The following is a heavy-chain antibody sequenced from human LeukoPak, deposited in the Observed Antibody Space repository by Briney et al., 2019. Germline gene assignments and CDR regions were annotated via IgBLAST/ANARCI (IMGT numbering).Heavy chain of an antibody. CDR1: GGTFSSYA. D-gene: IGHD1-26*01. CDR3: ARGTTPGDY. V-gene: IGHV1-8*02. J-gene: IGHJ4*02. Sequence: ASVKVSCKASGGTFSSYAINWVRQATGQGLEWMGWMNPNSGNTGYAQKFQGRVTMTRDTSISTAYMELSSLRAEGTAVYYCARGTTPGDYWGQGTLVTVSS. CDR2: MNPNSGNT.